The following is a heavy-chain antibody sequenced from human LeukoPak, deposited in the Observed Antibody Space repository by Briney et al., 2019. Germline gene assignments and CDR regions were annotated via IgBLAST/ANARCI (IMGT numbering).Heavy chain of an antibody. Sequence: GGSLRLSCAASGFTFSSYSMNWVRQAPGKGLEWVSSISSSSSYIYYADSVKGRFTISRDNAKNSLYLQMNSLRAEDTAVYYCARDGVGRVPEMSAPDYWGQGTRVTVSS. CDR2: ISSSSSYI. V-gene: IGHV3-21*01. J-gene: IGHJ4*02. CDR3: ARDGVGRVPEMSAPDY. CDR1: GFTFSSYS. D-gene: IGHD3-16*01.